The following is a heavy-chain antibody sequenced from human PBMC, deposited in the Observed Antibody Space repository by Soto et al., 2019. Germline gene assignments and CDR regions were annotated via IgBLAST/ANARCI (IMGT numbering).Heavy chain of an antibody. CDR3: ATPLVAVADDAFDI. CDR1: VCTLTKLS. D-gene: IGHD6-19*01. Sequence: SVKVSCKFSVCTLTKLSMHLVRQAPGKGLEWMGGFDPEDGETIYAQKFQGRVTMTEDTSTDTAYMELSSLRSEDTAVYYCATPLVAVADDAFDIWGQGTMVT. J-gene: IGHJ3*02. V-gene: IGHV1-24*01. CDR2: FDPEDGET.